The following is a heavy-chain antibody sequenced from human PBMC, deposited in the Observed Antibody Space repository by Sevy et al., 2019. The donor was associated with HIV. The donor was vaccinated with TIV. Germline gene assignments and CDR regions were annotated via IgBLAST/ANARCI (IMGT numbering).Heavy chain of an antibody. V-gene: IGHV1-24*01. CDR3: ATTREYYEGKSGYFDY. Sequence: ASVKVSCKVSGYTLTQVSMHWVREAPGKGLEWMGTFDPEDGERIYAQKFQGRVTMTEDTSTDTAYMDLSSLRSDDTAGYYCATTREYYEGKSGYFDYWGQGTLVTVSS. J-gene: IGHJ4*02. CDR2: FDPEDGER. D-gene: IGHD3-3*01. CDR1: GYTLTQVS.